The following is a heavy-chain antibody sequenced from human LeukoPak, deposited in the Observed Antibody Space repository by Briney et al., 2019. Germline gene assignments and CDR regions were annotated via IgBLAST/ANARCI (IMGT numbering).Heavy chain of an antibody. V-gene: IGHV4-30-2*01. CDR2: IYHSGST. Sequence: SETPSLTCTVSGGSISSGGYYWSWIRQPPGKGLEWIGYIYHSGSTYYNPSLKSRVTISVDRSKNQFSLKLSSVTAADTAVYYCARDGTRYDFWTYYYMDVWGKGTTVTVSS. CDR3: ARDGTRYDFWTYYYMDV. CDR1: GGSISSGGYY. J-gene: IGHJ6*03. D-gene: IGHD3-3*01.